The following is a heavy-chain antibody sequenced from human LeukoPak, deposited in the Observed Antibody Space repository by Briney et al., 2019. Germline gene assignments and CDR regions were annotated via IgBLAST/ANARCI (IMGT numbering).Heavy chain of an antibody. CDR3: AEDRGGHSWEAFDI. CDR2: IRYDGSNK. J-gene: IGHJ3*02. CDR1: GFTFSSYG. D-gene: IGHD1-26*01. Sequence: PGGSLRLSCAASGFTFSSYGMHWVRQAPGKGLEWVAFIRYDGSNKYYADSVKGRFTISRDNSKNTLYLQMNSLRAEDTAVYYCAEDRGGHSWEAFDIWSQGTMVTVSS. V-gene: IGHV3-30*02.